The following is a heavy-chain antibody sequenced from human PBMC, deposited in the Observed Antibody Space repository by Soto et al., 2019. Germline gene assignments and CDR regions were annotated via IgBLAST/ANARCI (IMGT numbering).Heavy chain of an antibody. V-gene: IGHV3-15*01. CDR3: ATCYGSGTDCQEDYLAF. J-gene: IGHJ4*02. Sequence: EVQLVESGGGLVKPGGSLRLSCAASGFTFTSAWMSWVRQAPGKGLEWVGRVKRKTNGGTTDYAAPVKDRFNISRDDSKNTLYLQMNNLKTEDTAVYYCATCYGSGTDCQEDYLAFWGQGTPVTVSS. CDR1: GFTFTSAW. D-gene: IGHD3-10*01. CDR2: VKRKTNGGTT.